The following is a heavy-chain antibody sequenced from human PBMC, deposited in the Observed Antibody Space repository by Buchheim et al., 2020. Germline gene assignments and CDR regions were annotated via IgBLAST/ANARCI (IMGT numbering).Heavy chain of an antibody. J-gene: IGHJ5*02. CDR3: AREKAAAGRQYYDFWGGYSNWFDP. CDR2: IYYSGST. D-gene: IGHD3-3*01. Sequence: QVQLQESGPGLVKPSQTLSLTCAVSGGSISSGGYSWSWIRQPPGKGLEWIGYIYYSGSTYYNPSLKSRVTISVDTSKNQFSLKLSSVTAADTAVYYCAREKAAAGRQYYDFWGGYSNWFDPWGQGTL. V-gene: IGHV4-30-4*07. CDR1: GGSISSGGYS.